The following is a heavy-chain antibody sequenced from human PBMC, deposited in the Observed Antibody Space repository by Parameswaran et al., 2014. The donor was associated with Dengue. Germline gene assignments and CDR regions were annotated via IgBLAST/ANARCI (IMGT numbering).Heavy chain of an antibody. J-gene: IGHJ5*02. Sequence: WIRQPPGKGLEWVSYISSSGSTIYYADSVKGRFTISRDNAKNSLYLQMNSLRAEDTAVYYCARSNPYYGPFDPWGQGTLVTVSS. V-gene: IGHV3-48*03. CDR3: ARSNPYYGPFDP. D-gene: IGHD1-26*01. CDR2: ISSSGSTI.